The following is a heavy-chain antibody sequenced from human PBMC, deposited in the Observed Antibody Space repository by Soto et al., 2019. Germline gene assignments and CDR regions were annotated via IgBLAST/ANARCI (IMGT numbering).Heavy chain of an antibody. CDR2: IYWDNDK. J-gene: IGHJ3*02. Sequence: QITLKESAPTLVQPTQTLTLTCTFSGFSLSPVGVGVGWIRQPPGKALEWIAVIYWDNDKRYNPSRSNRLSINKDLSRNPVVVTMINMDPVDTGTYYCAHLTITYGGVIGLDAFDIWGQGTLVTVSS. CDR1: GFSLSPVGVG. V-gene: IGHV2-5*02. CDR3: AHLTITYGGVIGLDAFDI. D-gene: IGHD3-16*02.